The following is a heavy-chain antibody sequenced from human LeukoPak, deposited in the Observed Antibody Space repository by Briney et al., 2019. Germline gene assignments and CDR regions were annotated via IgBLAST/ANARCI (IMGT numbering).Heavy chain of an antibody. V-gene: IGHV3-30-3*01. J-gene: IGHJ4*02. CDR2: ISYDGSNK. D-gene: IGHD4-23*01. Sequence: GGSLRLSCAASEFTFSSYAMHWVRQAPGKGLEWVAVISYDGSNKYYADSVKGRFTISRDNSKNTLYLQMNSLRAEDTAVYYCAKDRDYGGAPLYFDYWGQGTLVTVSS. CDR1: EFTFSSYA. CDR3: AKDRDYGGAPLYFDY.